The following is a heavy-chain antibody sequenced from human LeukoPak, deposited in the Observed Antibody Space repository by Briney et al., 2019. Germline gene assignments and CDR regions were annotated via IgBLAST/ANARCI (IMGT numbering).Heavy chain of an antibody. CDR1: GFTFSSYS. CDR2: INSDGSST. Sequence: PGGSLRLSCAASGFTFSSYSMNWVRQAPGKGLVWVSRINSDGSSTSYADSVKGRFTISRDNAKNTLYLQMNSLRAGDTAVYYCARDPPYYDSSHDAFDIWGQGTMVTVSS. CDR3: ARDPPYYDSSHDAFDI. J-gene: IGHJ3*02. V-gene: IGHV3-74*01. D-gene: IGHD3-22*01.